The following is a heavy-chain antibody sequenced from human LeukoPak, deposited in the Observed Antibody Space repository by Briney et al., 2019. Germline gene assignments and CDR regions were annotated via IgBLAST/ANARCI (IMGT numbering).Heavy chain of an antibody. CDR2: IGKSGTST. V-gene: IGHV3-11*05. CDR3: ARVRSSGSPLDY. Sequence: GGSLRLSCAASGFAFSDYYMSWIRQAPGKGLEWISYIGKSGTSTKYADSVKGRFSISRDNAKQSLYLQLNSLTAEDTAVYYCARVRSSGSPLDYWGQGTLVTVSS. CDR1: GFAFSDYY. D-gene: IGHD3-10*01. J-gene: IGHJ4*02.